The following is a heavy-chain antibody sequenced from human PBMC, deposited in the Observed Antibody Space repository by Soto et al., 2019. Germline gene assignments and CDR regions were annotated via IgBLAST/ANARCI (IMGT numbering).Heavy chain of an antibody. CDR3: AKDTGNSSRWYEPFEY. CDR1: GFTFSNAW. J-gene: IGHJ4*02. V-gene: IGHV3-23*01. D-gene: IGHD6-13*01. CDR2: ISGSGGST. Sequence: GGSLRLSCAASGFTFSNAWINWVRQAPGKGLEWVSAISGSGGSTYYADSVKGRFTISRDNSKNTLYLQMNSLRAEDTAVYYCAKDTGNSSRWYEPFEYWGQGTVVTVS.